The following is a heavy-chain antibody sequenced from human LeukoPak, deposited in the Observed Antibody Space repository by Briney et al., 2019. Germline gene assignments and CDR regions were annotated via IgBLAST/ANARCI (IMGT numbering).Heavy chain of an antibody. CDR2: IYYSGST. CDR1: GGSISSSSYY. V-gene: IGHV4-39*01. D-gene: IGHD1-1*01. Sequence: SEILSLTCTVSGGSISSSSYYWGWIRQPPGKGLEWIGSIYYSGSTYYNPSLKSRVTISVDTSKNQFSLKLSSVTATDTAVYYCASYNWGSDYWGQGTLVTVSS. J-gene: IGHJ4*02. CDR3: ASYNWGSDY.